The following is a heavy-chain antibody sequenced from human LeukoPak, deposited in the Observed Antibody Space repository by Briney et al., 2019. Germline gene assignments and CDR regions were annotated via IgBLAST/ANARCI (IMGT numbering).Heavy chain of an antibody. J-gene: IGHJ4*02. Sequence: GESLTLSCAASGFTLSNYAMHWVRQPPGKGLEWVTLISYDGRNNYYADSVKGRFTVSRDTSKNPLHLQMHRLTAEDTAVYYCARDWESYYDSSGDYMGYWGEGTLVTVSS. CDR3: ARDWESYYDSSGDYMGY. D-gene: IGHD3-22*01. CDR1: GFTLSNYA. V-gene: IGHV3-30*04. CDR2: ISYDGRNN.